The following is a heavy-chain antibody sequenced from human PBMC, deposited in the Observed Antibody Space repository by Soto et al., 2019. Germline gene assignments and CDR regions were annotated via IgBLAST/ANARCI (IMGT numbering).Heavy chain of an antibody. V-gene: IGHV3-33*01. CDR1: GFTFSSYG. CDR3: AREPEQGSGWWGPLYYYYGMDV. D-gene: IGHD6-19*01. CDR2: IWYDGSNK. J-gene: IGHJ6*02. Sequence: QVQLVESGGGVDQHGRSLRLSCAASGFTFSSYGMHWVRQAPGKGLEWVAVIWYDGSNKYYADSVKGRFTISRDNSKNTLYLQMNSLRAEDTAVYYCAREPEQGSGWWGPLYYYYGMDVWGQGTTVTVSS.